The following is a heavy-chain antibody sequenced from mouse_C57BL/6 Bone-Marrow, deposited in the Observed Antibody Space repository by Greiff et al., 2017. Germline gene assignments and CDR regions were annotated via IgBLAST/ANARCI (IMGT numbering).Heavy chain of an antibody. Sequence: QVQLQQSGAELARPGASVKLSCKASGYTFTSYGISWVKQRTGQGLEWIGEIYPRSGNTYYNEKFKGKATLTADKSSSTAYMELRSLTSADSAVYFCSRYKGCANWGQGTLVSVSA. J-gene: IGHJ3*01. V-gene: IGHV1-81*01. CDR1: GYTFTSYG. CDR3: SRYKGCAN. CDR2: IYPRSGNT.